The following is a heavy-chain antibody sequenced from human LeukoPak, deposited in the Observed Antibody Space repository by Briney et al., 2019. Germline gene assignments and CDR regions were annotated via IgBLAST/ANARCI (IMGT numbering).Heavy chain of an antibody. CDR1: GFTFSSSA. CDR2: ISYDGEHK. D-gene: IGHD7-27*01. V-gene: IGHV3-30*18. CDR3: AKDRDWGTAFDI. J-gene: IGHJ3*02. Sequence: GRSLRLSCAASGFTFSSSAMHWVRQPPGKGLEWVAVISYDGEHKYFADSVKGRFIISRDNSRNTLYLQLNSLKADDTAVYYCAKDRDWGTAFDIWGQGTMVTVSS.